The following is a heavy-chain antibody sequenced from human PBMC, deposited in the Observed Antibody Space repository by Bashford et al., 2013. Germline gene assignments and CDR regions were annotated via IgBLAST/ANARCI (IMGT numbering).Heavy chain of an antibody. Sequence: VASVKVSCEGFRVXPLRLCALGAGRPLDKGLEWVGRINPNGGDTSSALKFEGRVTLTRDPSIKKFYMELRSLTSDDTAIYYCSIDSSRDSGWVRLDPWGQGTLVTVSS. CDR2: INPNGGDT. D-gene: IGHD6-19*01. CDR1: VXPLRL. V-gene: IGHV1-2*02. J-gene: IGHJ5*02. CDR3: SIDSSRDSGWVRLDP.